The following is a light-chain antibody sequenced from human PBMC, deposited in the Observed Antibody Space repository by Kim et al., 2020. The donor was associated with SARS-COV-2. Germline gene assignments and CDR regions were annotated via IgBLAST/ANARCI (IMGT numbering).Light chain of an antibody. V-gene: IGKV3-20*01. CDR2: TTS. CDR3: QQYDTSPLT. J-gene: IGKJ4*01. Sequence: LTWYQQKPGQAPRLLIHTTSDRATGIPDRFSGSGSGTGFTLTISRLEPEDFGVYYCQQYDTSPLTFGGGTKVDIK.